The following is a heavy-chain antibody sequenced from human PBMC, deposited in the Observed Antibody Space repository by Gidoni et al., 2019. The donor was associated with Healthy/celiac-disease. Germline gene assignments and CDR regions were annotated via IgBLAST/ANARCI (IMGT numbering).Heavy chain of an antibody. CDR2: IIWNSGSI. D-gene: IGHD3-22*01. CDR1: GFTFDDYA. Sequence: EVQLVESGGGLVQPGRSLRLSCAASGFTFDDYAMPWVRQASGKGLEWVSGIIWNSGSIGYADSVKGRFTISRENAKNSLYLQMNSLRAEDTALYYCAKDTEWLLLSYAFDIWGQGTMVTVSS. J-gene: IGHJ3*02. V-gene: IGHV3-9*01. CDR3: AKDTEWLLLSYAFDI.